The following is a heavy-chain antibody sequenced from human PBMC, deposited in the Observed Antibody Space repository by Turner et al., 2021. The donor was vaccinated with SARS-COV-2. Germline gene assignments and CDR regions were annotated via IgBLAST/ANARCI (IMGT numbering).Heavy chain of an antibody. D-gene: IGHD3-22*01. CDR2: IYYSGST. CDR3: AGEEVVFRASHTLYYYGMDV. CDR1: GGSISSSSYY. V-gene: IGHV4-39*01. Sequence: QLQLQESGPGLVKPSETLSLTCTVSGGSISSSSYYWGWIRQPPGKGLERIGSIYYSGSTYYNPSIKSRVTISVDTSKNQFSLKLSSVTAADTAVYYCAGEEVVFRASHTLYYYGMDVWGQGTTVTVSS. J-gene: IGHJ6*02.